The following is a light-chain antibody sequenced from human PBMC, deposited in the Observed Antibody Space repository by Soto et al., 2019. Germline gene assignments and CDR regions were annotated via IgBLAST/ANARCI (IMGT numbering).Light chain of an antibody. CDR2: EVR. Sequence: QSALTQPASVSGSPGQSITISCTGTASDVGAYDYVSWYQHHPGKPPKLLIFEVRDRPSGVSNRFSGSKSGNTASLTISGLQPEEEADYFCSSSTSSSPLVFGTVTKLTVL. CDR3: SSSTSSSPLV. V-gene: IGLV2-14*01. J-gene: IGLJ1*01. CDR1: ASDVGAYDY.